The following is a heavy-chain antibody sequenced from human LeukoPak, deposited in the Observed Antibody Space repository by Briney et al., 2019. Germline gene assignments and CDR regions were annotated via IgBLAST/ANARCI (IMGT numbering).Heavy chain of an antibody. CDR1: GFTFSSYG. D-gene: IGHD3-22*01. J-gene: IGHJ5*02. V-gene: IGHV3-30*18. CDR2: ISYDGSNK. CDR3: AKGDSSGYYFPSFRFDP. Sequence: GGSLRLSCAASGFTFSSYGVHWVRQAPGKGLEWVAVISYDGSNKYYADSVKGRFTISRDNSKNTLYLQMNSLRAEDTAVYYCAKGDSSGYYFPSFRFDPWGQGTLVTVSS.